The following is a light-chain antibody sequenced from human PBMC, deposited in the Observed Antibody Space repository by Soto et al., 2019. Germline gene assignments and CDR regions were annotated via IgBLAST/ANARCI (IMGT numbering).Light chain of an antibody. CDR3: QQYNNWWT. CDR1: KMFTAT. CDR2: GAS. J-gene: IGKJ1*01. Sequence: ELLLPHSPAPRFLSQGKGATFPARASKMFTATLAWYQQKPGQAPGLLIYGASTRATGIPARFSGSGSGTEFTLTISSLQSEDFAVYYCQQYNNWWTFGQGTKVEIK. V-gene: IGKV3-15*01.